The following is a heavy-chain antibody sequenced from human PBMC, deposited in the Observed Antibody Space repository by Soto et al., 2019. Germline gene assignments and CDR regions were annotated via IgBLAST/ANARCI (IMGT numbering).Heavy chain of an antibody. V-gene: IGHV3-64D*06. J-gene: IGHJ6*02. CDR2: ISSNGGST. Sequence: LRLSCSASGFTFSSYAMHWVRQAPGKGLEYVSAISSNGGSTYYADSVKGRFTISRDNSKNTLYLQMSSLRAEDTAVYYCVKDPNYGDYVMGYYGMDVWGQGTTVTVSS. CDR3: VKDPNYGDYVMGYYGMDV. D-gene: IGHD4-17*01. CDR1: GFTFSSYA.